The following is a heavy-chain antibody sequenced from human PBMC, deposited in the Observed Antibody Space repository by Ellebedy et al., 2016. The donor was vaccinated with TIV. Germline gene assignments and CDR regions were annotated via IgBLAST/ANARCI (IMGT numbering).Heavy chain of an antibody. V-gene: IGHV3-23*01. CDR3: AKGRGGGSDSSAPRYYFDY. CDR2: IFAGGGST. Sequence: GESLKISCAASGFTFTSYAMTWVRQAPGKGLEWVSGIFAGGGSTYYADSVEGRFTISRDNSKKTLYLQMNSLRAEDTAIYYCAKGRGGGSDSSAPRYYFDYWGLGTLVTVSS. J-gene: IGHJ4*02. D-gene: IGHD3-22*01. CDR1: GFTFTSYA.